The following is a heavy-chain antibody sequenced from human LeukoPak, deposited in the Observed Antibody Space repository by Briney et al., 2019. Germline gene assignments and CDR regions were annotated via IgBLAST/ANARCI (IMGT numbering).Heavy chain of an antibody. CDR2: IYQSGNT. D-gene: IGHD3-22*01. V-gene: IGHV4-38-2*01. J-gene: IGHJ4*02. CDR1: GYSISSGYY. Sequence: PSETLSLTCAVSGYSISSGYYWGWIRQPPGKGLEWIGSIYQSGNTYYNPPLKSRVTISVDTSKNQFSLKLSSVTAADTAVYYCARTYYYDSSGYAYFDYWGQGTLITVSS. CDR3: ARTYYYDSSGYAYFDY.